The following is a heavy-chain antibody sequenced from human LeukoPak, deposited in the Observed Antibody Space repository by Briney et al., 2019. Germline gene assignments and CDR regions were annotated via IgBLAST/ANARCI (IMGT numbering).Heavy chain of an antibody. Sequence: SETLSLTCTVSGASIRSFYWSWIRQPPGKGLEWIGYVYYTSTNYNPSLKSRVTISVDTSKNQFSLKLRSVTAADTAVYYCARDLDAYGDLGYWGQGTLVTVSS. D-gene: IGHD4-17*01. CDR1: GASIRSFY. V-gene: IGHV4-59*01. CDR3: ARDLDAYGDLGY. CDR2: VYYTST. J-gene: IGHJ4*02.